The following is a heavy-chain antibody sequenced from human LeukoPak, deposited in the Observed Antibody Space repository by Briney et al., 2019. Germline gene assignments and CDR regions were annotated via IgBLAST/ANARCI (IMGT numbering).Heavy chain of an antibody. CDR3: ARCGRNNRGYYYMED. V-gene: IGHV4-59*01. Sequence: SETLSLTCTVSGGSISGYSWSWIRQPPGKGLEWIGYTHYSGSSNYNPSLKSRVTISVDTSRNQSSLKVSSVTAADTAVYYCARCGRNNRGYYYMEDWGKGTTVTVSS. CDR1: GGSISGYS. CDR2: THYSGSS. J-gene: IGHJ6*03. D-gene: IGHD2/OR15-2a*01.